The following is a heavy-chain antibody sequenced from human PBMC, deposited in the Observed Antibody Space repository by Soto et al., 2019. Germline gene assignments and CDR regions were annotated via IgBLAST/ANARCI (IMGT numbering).Heavy chain of an antibody. CDR2: IKSEANGGTL. D-gene: IGHD2-21*01. CDR3: ATGYSLDY. Sequence: PGGSLRLSCVGSGFIFSNAWMNWVRQAPGRGLEWVGRIKSEANGGTLDYAAPVKGRFIISRDDSKHTVYMEMNSLKIEDTGVYYCATGYSLDYWGQGIQVTVS. CDR1: GFIFSNAW. J-gene: IGHJ4*02. V-gene: IGHV3-15*07.